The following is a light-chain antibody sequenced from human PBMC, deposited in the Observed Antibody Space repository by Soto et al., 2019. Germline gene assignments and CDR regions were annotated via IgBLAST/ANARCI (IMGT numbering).Light chain of an antibody. CDR1: QTIAMY. Sequence: DIQMTQSPSSLSASVGDRVTITCRASQTIAMYVNWFQQKPGKAPKPLIYTTSSLQSGVPPRFSGSGSETDVTLTISSLQPEDSATYYCQQSFTTPYTFGQGTKLEIK. CDR3: QQSFTTPYT. V-gene: IGKV1-39*01. CDR2: TTS. J-gene: IGKJ2*01.